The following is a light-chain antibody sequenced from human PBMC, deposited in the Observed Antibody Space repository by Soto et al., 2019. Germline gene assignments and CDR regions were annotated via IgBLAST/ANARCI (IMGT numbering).Light chain of an antibody. J-gene: IGKJ4*01. CDR3: QRHNHWPLT. V-gene: IGKV3-15*01. CDR1: QTINNN. Sequence: GESTTLWWRSRQTINNNVAWYQLKDGQVPRLVIYDASTRATGVPARFSGSGSGTESTLTSNSRHPEELAVHSWQRHNHWPLTCGGGTKVDIK. CDR2: DAS.